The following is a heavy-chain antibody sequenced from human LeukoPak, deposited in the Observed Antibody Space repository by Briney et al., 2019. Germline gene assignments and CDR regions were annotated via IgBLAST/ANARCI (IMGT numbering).Heavy chain of an antibody. CDR2: ISSSGSTI. CDR3: ARGDSSGYYSRGNFDY. D-gene: IGHD3-22*01. CDR1: GFTFSSYE. V-gene: IGHV3-48*03. J-gene: IGHJ4*02. Sequence: GGSLRLSCAASGFTFSSYEMNWVRQAPGKGLEWVSYISSSGSTIYYADSVKGRFTISRDNAKNSLYLQMNSLRAGDTAVYYCARGDSSGYYSRGNFDYWGQGTLVTVSS.